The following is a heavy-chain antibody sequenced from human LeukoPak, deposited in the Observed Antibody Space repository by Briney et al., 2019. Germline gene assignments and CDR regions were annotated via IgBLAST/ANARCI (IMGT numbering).Heavy chain of an antibody. V-gene: IGHV3-15*01. Sequence: GGSLRLSCAASGFTFSNAWMSWVRQAPGKGLEWVGRIKSKTDGGTTDYAAPVKGRFTISRDDSKNTLYLQMNSLKTEDTAVYYCTTLHCSGGGCYPHWGRGTLVTVSS. CDR3: TTLHCSGGGCYPH. CDR2: IKSKTDGGTT. J-gene: IGHJ4*02. CDR1: GFTFSNAW. D-gene: IGHD2-15*01.